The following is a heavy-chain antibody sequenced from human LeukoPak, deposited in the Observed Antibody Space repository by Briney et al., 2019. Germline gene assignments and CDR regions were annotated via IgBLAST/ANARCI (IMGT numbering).Heavy chain of an antibody. J-gene: IGHJ4*02. CDR3: ATGAGRGYNL. CDR2: ISSSSSYI. Sequence: AGGSLRLSCAASGLTFSSYNMNWVRQAPGKGLEWVSFISSSSSYIYYADSVKGRFTISRDNAKNSLYLQMNSLRAEDTAVYYFATGAGRGYNLWGQGTLITVSS. D-gene: IGHD5-24*01. V-gene: IGHV3-21*06. CDR1: GLTFSSYN.